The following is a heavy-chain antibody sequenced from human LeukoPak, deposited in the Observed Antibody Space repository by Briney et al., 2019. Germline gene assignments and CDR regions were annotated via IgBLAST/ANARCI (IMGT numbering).Heavy chain of an antibody. Sequence: PSETLSLTCAVYGGSFSGYYWSWIRQPPGKGLEWIGEINHSGSINYNPSLKSRVTISVDTSKNQFSLKLSSVTAADTAVYYCARGYVWGSYRSYYFDYWGQGTLVTVSS. J-gene: IGHJ4*02. CDR3: ARGYVWGSYRSYYFDY. V-gene: IGHV4-34*01. CDR1: GGSFSGYY. D-gene: IGHD3-16*02. CDR2: INHSGSI.